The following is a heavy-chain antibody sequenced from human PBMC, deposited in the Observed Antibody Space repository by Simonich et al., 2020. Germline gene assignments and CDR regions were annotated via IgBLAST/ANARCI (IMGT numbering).Heavy chain of an antibody. D-gene: IGHD3-10*01. CDR1: GYTFTGYY. CDR3: ARWPSIPASYGSGSYFDY. V-gene: IGHV1-2*02. Sequence: QVQLVQSGAEVKKPGASVKVSCKASGYTFTGYYMPWVRQAPGQGLEGQERINPHSGGTNYAQKFQGRVTMTSDTSISTAYMELSRLRSDDTAVYYCARWPSIPASYGSGSYFDYWGQGTLVTVSS. CDR2: INPHSGGT. J-gene: IGHJ4*02.